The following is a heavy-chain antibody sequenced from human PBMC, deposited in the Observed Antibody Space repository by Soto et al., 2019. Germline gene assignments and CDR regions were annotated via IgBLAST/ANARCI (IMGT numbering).Heavy chain of an antibody. Sequence: SETLSLTCAVSGGSISSGGYSWSWIRQPPGKGLEWIGYIYHSGSTNYNPSLKSRVTISVDTSKNQFSLKLSSVTAADTAVYYCARSRFGELLLNDYFDYWGQGTLVTVSS. CDR3: ARSRFGELLLNDYFDY. CDR2: IYHSGST. CDR1: GGSISSGGYS. J-gene: IGHJ4*02. V-gene: IGHV4-30-2*01. D-gene: IGHD3-10*01.